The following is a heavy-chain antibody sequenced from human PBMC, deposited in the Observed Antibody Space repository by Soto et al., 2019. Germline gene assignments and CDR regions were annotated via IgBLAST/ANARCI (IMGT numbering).Heavy chain of an antibody. V-gene: IGHV4-4*02. D-gene: IGHD5-18*01. Sequence: SDTLSLTCAVFGSSISSSNWWSWVRQPPGKGLEWIGEIYHSGSTNYNPSLKSRVTISVDKSKNQFSLKLSSVTAADTAVYYCARLQLWLDPTLDYYYYGMDVWGQGTTVS. CDR3: ARLQLWLDPTLDYYYYGMDV. J-gene: IGHJ6*02. CDR1: GSSISSSNW. CDR2: IYHSGST.